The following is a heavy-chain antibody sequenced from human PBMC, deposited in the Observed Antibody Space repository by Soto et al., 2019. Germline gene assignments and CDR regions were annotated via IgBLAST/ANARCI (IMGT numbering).Heavy chain of an antibody. CDR1: GFTFSPYG. CDR2: ISYDGSKQ. Sequence: QVQLVESGGGVVQPGRSLRLSCSVSGFTFSPYGMHWVRQAPGKGLAWVAFISYDGSKQYYEDSVRGRFTISRANSNNTLYLQMNNMTREDTAVYFCARRRFLDSPLDFWGQGTLVTVSS. CDR3: ARRRFLDSPLDF. V-gene: IGHV3-30*03. D-gene: IGHD3-3*01. J-gene: IGHJ4*02.